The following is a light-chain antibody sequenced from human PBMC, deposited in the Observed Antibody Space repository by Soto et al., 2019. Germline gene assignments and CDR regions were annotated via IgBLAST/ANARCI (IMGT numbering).Light chain of an antibody. J-gene: IGKJ2*01. V-gene: IGKV1-5*03. Sequence: DIQMTQSPSTLSASVGDRVTITCRASQSISSWLAWYQQKPGKAPKLLIYKASSLESGVPSRFIGSGSGTEFTLTISSLQPDDFATYSCQQYNSYSPYTFGQGTKLEIK. CDR3: QQYNSYSPYT. CDR1: QSISSW. CDR2: KAS.